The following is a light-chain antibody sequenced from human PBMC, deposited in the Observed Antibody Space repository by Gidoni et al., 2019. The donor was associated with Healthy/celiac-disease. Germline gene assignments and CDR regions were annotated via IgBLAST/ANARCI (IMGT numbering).Light chain of an antibody. CDR2: LGS. CDR3: MQALQTPRN. CDR1: QILLHSNGYNY. Sequence: DIVMTQSPLSLPFTPGDPASISCRSSQILLHSNGYNYLDWYLQKPGQSPQLLIYLGSNRAAGVPDRFSGSGSGTDFTLKISRVEDEDVGVYYCMQALQTPRNFGQGTKLEIK. V-gene: IGKV2-28*01. J-gene: IGKJ2*01.